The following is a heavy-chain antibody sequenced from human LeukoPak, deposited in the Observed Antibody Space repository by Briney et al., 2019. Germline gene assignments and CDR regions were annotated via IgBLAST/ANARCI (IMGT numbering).Heavy chain of an antibody. CDR1: GFTLSSYD. CDR2: ISYDGSNK. J-gene: IGHJ6*02. Sequence: GGSLRLSCAASGFTLSSYDMHWVRQAPSKGLEWVAVISYDGSNKYYAASVKGRFTISRDNSKNTLYLQMNSRRPEDTAVYYCAKDPSGDSFGSYGLDVWGQGTTVTVSS. D-gene: IGHD5-18*01. V-gene: IGHV3-30*18. CDR3: AKDPSGDSFGSYGLDV.